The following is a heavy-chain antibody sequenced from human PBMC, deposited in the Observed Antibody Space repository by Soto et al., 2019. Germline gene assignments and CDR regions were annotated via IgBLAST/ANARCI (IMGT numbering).Heavy chain of an antibody. CDR3: ARDRLASVVIEGTFY. Sequence: EVQLLESGGGLVQPGGSLRLSCAASGFTFSSYAMSWVRQAPGRGLEWVSSISGSGDSTYYADSVKGRFTISRDNSKNILYLELNSLRAEDTALYYCARDRLASVVIEGTFYWGQGTLVTVSS. CDR2: ISGSGDST. J-gene: IGHJ4*02. V-gene: IGHV3-23*01. D-gene: IGHD2-15*01. CDR1: GFTFSSYA.